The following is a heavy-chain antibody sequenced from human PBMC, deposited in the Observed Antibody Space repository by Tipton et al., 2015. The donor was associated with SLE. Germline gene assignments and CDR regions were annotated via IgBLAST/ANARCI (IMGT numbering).Heavy chain of an antibody. CDR1: GFIFDDYA. J-gene: IGHJ4*02. V-gene: IGHV3-9*03. Sequence: SLRLSCAASGFIFDDYAMHWVRQAPGKGLEWVSGISWNSGSRVYADSVKGRFIISRDNAKNSLHLQMNSLRPEDMALYYCVKGVLAESDFFDYWGQGTLVTVAS. D-gene: IGHD2-15*01. CDR3: VKGVLAESDFFDY. CDR2: ISWNSGSR.